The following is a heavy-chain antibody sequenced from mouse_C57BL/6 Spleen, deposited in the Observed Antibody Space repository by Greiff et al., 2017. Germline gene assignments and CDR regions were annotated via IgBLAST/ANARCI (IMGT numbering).Heavy chain of an antibody. CDR2: IDPSDSYT. J-gene: IGHJ2*01. D-gene: IGHD2-3*01. CDR3: ARSDGYCDY. V-gene: IGHV1-50*01. Sequence: QVQLQQPGAELVKPGASVKLSCKASGYTFTSYWMQWVKQRPGQGLEWIGEIDPSDSYTNYNQKFKGKATLTVDTSSSTAAMQLSSRASEDAAVYYCARSDGYCDYWGQGTTLTVSS. CDR1: GYTFTSYW.